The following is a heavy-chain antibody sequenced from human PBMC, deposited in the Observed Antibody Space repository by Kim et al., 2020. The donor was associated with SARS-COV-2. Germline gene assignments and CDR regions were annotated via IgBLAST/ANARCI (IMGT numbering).Heavy chain of an antibody. J-gene: IGHJ6*02. Sequence: GGSLRLSCAASGFTFSSYAMHWVRQAPGKGLEWVAVISYDGSNKYYADSVKGRFTISRDNSKNTLYLQMNSLRAEDTAVYYCSSADFDWSDYYYYGMDVWGQGTTVTVSS. V-gene: IGHV3-30*04. D-gene: IGHD3-9*01. CDR1: GFTFSSYA. CDR2: ISYDGSNK. CDR3: SSADFDWSDYYYYGMDV.